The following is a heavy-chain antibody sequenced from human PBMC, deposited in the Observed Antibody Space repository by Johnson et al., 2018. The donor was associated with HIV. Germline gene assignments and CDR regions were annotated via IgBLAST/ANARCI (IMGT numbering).Heavy chain of an antibody. CDR2: IIWNSGSI. CDR3: AKDRFRVGTTMAESSAFDI. J-gene: IGHJ3*02. V-gene: IGHV3-9*01. D-gene: IGHD5-18*01. Sequence: VQLVESGGGLVQPGRSLRLSCAASGFTFDDHAMHWVRQAPGKGLEWVSGIIWNSGSIAYADSVKGRFTISRDNAKNSLYLQMNSLRAEDTALYYCAKDRFRVGTTMAESSAFDIWGQGTMVTVSS. CDR1: GFTFDDHA.